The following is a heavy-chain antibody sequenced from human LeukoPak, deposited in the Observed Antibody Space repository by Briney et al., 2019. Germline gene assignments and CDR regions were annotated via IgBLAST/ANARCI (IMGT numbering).Heavy chain of an antibody. CDR1: GDSVSSNSAA. Sequence: SQTLSLTCAISGDSVSSNSAAWNWIRQSPSRGLEWLGRTYYTSKWNNDYAVSVKSRIIINPDTSKNQFSLQLTSMTPEDTAVYYCTRGHLSSFDYWGQGTLVTVSS. V-gene: IGHV6-1*01. CDR2: TYYTSKWNN. J-gene: IGHJ4*02. CDR3: TRGHLSSFDY.